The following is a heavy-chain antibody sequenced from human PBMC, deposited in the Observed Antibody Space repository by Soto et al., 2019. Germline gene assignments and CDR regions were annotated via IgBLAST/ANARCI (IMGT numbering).Heavy chain of an antibody. D-gene: IGHD3-22*01. Sequence: PSETLSLTCTVSGGSVSSGSYYWSWIRQPPGKGLECIGYIYYSGSTNYNPSLKSRVTISVDTSKNQFSLKVTSVTAADTALYYCERDYFDSSDYTTNWFDPWGQGTLVTVSS. CDR3: ERDYFDSSDYTTNWFDP. CDR1: GGSVSSGSYY. V-gene: IGHV4-61*01. J-gene: IGHJ5*02. CDR2: IYYSGST.